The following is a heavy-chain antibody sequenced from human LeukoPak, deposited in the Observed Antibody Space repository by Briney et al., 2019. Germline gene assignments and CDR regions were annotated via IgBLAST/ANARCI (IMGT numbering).Heavy chain of an antibody. Sequence: GGSLRLSCAASGFTFSSYAMSLVRQAPGKGLEWVSAISGSGGSTYYADSVKGRFTISRGNSRNTLYLQMNSLKPEDTAVYYCASSNEFYYDTSTYVDYWGQGTLVTVSS. J-gene: IGHJ4*02. CDR2: ISGSGGST. V-gene: IGHV3-23*01. CDR1: GFTFSSYA. D-gene: IGHD3-22*01. CDR3: ASSNEFYYDTSTYVDY.